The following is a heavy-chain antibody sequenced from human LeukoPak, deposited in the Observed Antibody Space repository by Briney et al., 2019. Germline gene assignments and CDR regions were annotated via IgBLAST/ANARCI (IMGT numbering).Heavy chain of an antibody. J-gene: IGHJ5*01. CDR1: GYTLIELP. V-gene: IGHV1-24*01. Sequence: ASVKVSCKVSGYTLIELPMHWVRQAPGKGLEWMGGFDPEEGETIYAQKFQGRVTMTEDTSTDTAYMELSSLRSEDTAVYYCARGLSASYDFNWFDLWGQGALVTVSS. CDR2: FDPEEGET. CDR3: ARGLSASYDFNWFDL. D-gene: IGHD2/OR15-2a*01.